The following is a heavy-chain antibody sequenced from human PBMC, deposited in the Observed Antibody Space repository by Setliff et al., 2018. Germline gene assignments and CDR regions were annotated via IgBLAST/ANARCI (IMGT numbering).Heavy chain of an antibody. J-gene: IGHJ5*02. CDR2: IYYTGST. CDR3: ARALRSPLGGTAFVPVHFDP. Sequence: SETLSLTCAVYGMSITSYYWSWIRQSPGRGLEWIGYIYYTGSTTYSPSLKSRVTISPDTSKNQFHLTVKSVTEADTAVYYCARALRSPLGGTAFVPVHFDPWGQGILVTVSS. CDR1: GMSITSYY. V-gene: IGHV4-59*01. D-gene: IGHD3-16*01.